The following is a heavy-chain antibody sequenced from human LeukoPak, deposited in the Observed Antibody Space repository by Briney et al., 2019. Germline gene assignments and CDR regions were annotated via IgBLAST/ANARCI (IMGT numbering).Heavy chain of an antibody. CDR3: ARRSSALDAFDI. CDR1: GGTFSSYT. CDR2: IIPILGIA. Sequence: ASVKVSCKASGGTFSSYTISWVRQAPGQGLEWMGRIIPILGIANYAQKFQGRVTITADKSTSTAYTELSSLRSEDTAVYYCARRSSALDAFDIWGQGTMVTVSS. V-gene: IGHV1-69*02. J-gene: IGHJ3*02. D-gene: IGHD6-25*01.